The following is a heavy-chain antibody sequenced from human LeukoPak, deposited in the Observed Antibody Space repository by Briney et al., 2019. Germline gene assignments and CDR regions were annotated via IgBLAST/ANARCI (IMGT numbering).Heavy chain of an antibody. D-gene: IGHD3-3*01. V-gene: IGHV4-4*07. Sequence: SETLSLTCTVSGGSISSYYWSWLRQPAGKGLEGMGRIYTSGSTNYNPSLKRRVTMSVDTSKNKFSLKMSSVTAADTAVYYCARDRRFLEWYPSHWYFDLWGRGTLVTVSS. CDR1: GGSISSYY. CDR3: ARDRRFLEWYPSHWYFDL. J-gene: IGHJ2*01. CDR2: IYTSGST.